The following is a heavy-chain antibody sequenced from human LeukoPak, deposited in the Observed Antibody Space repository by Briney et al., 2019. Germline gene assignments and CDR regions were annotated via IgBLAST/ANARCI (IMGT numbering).Heavy chain of an antibody. J-gene: IGHJ4*02. V-gene: IGHV1-24*01. CDR2: FDPEDGET. CDR3: ATERNYYDSSGYPL. Sequence: GASVKVSCKVSGYTLTELSMHWVRQAPGKGLEWMGGFDPEDGETIYAQKFQGRVTMTEDTSTDTAYMEPSSLRSEDTAVYYCATERNYYDSSGYPLWGQGTLVTVSS. D-gene: IGHD3-22*01. CDR1: GYTLTELS.